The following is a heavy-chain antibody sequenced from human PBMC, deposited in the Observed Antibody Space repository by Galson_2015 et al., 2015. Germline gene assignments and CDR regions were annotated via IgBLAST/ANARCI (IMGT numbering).Heavy chain of an antibody. J-gene: IGHJ6*02. V-gene: IGHV5-51*01. CDR2: IYPGDSDT. Sequence: QSGAEVKKPGESLKISCKASGYSFTTYWIGWVCQMPGKGLEWMGIIYPGDSDTRYSPTFQGQVTISADKSISTAYLQWSSLRASDTAMYYCARLSYCSSITCYYYYGLGVWGQGTTVTVSS. CDR1: GYSFTTYW. D-gene: IGHD2-2*01. CDR3: ARLSYCSSITCYYYYGLGV.